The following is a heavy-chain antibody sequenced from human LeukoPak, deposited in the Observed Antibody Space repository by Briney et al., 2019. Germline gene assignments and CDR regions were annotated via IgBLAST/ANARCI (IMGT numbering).Heavy chain of an antibody. D-gene: IGHD6-6*01. Sequence: GGSLRLSCAASGFTFSSYAMSWVRLAPGKGLEWVSAISSSGGSTYYADSVKGRFTISRDNSKNTLYLQIHSLRAEDTAVYYCATAGEYSSSGGNYFYGMDVWGQGTTVTVSS. CDR1: GFTFSSYA. CDR2: ISSSGGST. CDR3: ATAGEYSSSGGNYFYGMDV. V-gene: IGHV3-23*01. J-gene: IGHJ6*02.